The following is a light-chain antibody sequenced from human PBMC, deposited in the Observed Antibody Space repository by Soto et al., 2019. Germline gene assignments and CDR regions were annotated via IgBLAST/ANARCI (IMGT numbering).Light chain of an antibody. J-gene: IGLJ1*01. CDR3: CSYADNNDYV. Sequence: QSALTQPASVSGSPGQSITISCTGTSGDIGGYNYVSWYQQHPGKAPKLLISEVTNRPSGVSNRFSGSKSGNTASLNVSGLQAEDEADYYCCSYADNNDYVFGTGTKVTVL. CDR2: EVT. CDR1: SGDIGGYNY. V-gene: IGLV2-14*01.